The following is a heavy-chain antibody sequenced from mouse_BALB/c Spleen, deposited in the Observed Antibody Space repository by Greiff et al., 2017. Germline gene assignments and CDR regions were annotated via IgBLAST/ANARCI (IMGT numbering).Heavy chain of an antibody. Sequence: LQQPGAELVKPGASVKMSCKASGYTFTSYNMHWVKQTPGQGLEWIGAIYPGNGDTSYNQKFKGKATLTADKSSSTAYMQLSSLTSEDSAVYYCARFGGNYGAYWGQGTLVTVSA. CDR2: IYPGNGDT. D-gene: IGHD1-1*02. J-gene: IGHJ3*01. CDR1: GYTFTSYN. CDR3: ARFGGNYGAY. V-gene: IGHV1-12*01.